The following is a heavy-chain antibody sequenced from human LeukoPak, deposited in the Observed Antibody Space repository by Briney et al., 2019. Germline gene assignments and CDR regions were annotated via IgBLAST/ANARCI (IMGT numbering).Heavy chain of an antibody. D-gene: IGHD3-16*01. J-gene: IGHJ4*02. V-gene: IGHV3-48*01. CDR3: ARDQGDFDY. Sequence: GGSLRLSCAASGFTFSSYSMNWVRQAPGKGLEWVSYISSSSTIYYADSVKGRFTISRDNAKNSLYLQMNSLRAEDTAVYYCARDQGDFDYWGQGTLVTVSS. CDR2: ISSSSTI. CDR1: GFTFSSYS.